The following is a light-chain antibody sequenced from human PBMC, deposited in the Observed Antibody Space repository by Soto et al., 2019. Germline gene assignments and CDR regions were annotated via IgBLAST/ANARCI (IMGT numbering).Light chain of an antibody. CDR1: QSLLHSNGYNY. CDR3: HQYDNLLFT. Sequence: DIVMTQSPLSLPVTPGEPASISCRSSQSLLHSNGYNYLDWYLQKPGQSPQLLIYLGSNRASGVPDRFSGSGSGTDFTFTISSLQPEDIATYYCHQYDNLLFTFGPGTKVDIK. J-gene: IGKJ3*01. CDR2: LGS. V-gene: IGKV2-28*01.